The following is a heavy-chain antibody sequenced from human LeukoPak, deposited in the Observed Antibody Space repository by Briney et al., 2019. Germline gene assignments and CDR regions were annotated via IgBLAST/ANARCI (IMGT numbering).Heavy chain of an antibody. CDR3: ARGGCSSTSCPYSDWFDP. J-gene: IGHJ5*02. D-gene: IGHD2-2*01. Sequence: PSETLSLTCAVYGGSFSGYYWSWIRQPPGKGLEWIGEINHSGSTNYNPSLKSRATISVDTSKNQFSLKLSSVTAADTAVYYCARGGCSSTSCPYSDWFDPWGQGTLVTVSS. CDR1: GGSFSGYY. V-gene: IGHV4-34*01. CDR2: INHSGST.